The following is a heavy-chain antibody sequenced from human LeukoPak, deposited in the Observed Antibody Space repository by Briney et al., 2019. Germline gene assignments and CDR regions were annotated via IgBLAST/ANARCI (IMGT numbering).Heavy chain of an antibody. CDR1: GFTFSNAW. Sequence: GGSLRLSCAGSGFTFSNAWMSWVRRAPGKGLEWVGRIKSEPDGGTTDYAAPVKGKFTISRDDSKNTLYLQMNSLRAEDTALYYCTTDDRGYSYAPRYWGQGTLVTVSS. J-gene: IGHJ4*02. CDR2: IKSEPDGGTT. CDR3: TTDDRGYSYAPRY. V-gene: IGHV3-15*01. D-gene: IGHD5-18*01.